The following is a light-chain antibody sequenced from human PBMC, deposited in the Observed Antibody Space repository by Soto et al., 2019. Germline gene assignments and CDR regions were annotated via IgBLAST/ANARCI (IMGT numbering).Light chain of an antibody. V-gene: IGKV1-5*03. J-gene: IGKJ4*01. Sequence: DIQMTQSPSILSASVGDSVTITCRASQSISPWLAWYQQKPGKAPTLLIYKASSLEGGVPSRFSGSGSGTDINITISSLQPDDFATYYCQQYNTYPLTFGGGTTVEIK. CDR1: QSISPW. CDR3: QQYNTYPLT. CDR2: KAS.